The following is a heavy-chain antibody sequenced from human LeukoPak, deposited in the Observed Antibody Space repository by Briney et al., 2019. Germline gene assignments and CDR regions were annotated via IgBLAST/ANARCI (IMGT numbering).Heavy chain of an antibody. V-gene: IGHV4-4*07. J-gene: IGHJ3*02. CDR1: GDSMSNYY. Sequence: SETLSLTCTVSGDSMSNYYWSWIQQPAGKGLEWIGRIYTSGTTAYNPSLKSRVTMSMDKSKDQFSLKVTSVAAADTAIYYCARGMTFYYDSRGYYGALDIWGQGTMVTVSS. CDR3: ARGMTFYYDSRGYYGALDI. D-gene: IGHD3-22*01. CDR2: IYTSGTT.